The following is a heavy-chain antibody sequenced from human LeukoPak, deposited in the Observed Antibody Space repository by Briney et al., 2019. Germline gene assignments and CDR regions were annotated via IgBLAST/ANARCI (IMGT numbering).Heavy chain of an antibody. CDR1: GFTFSSYG. D-gene: IGHD3-10*01. V-gene: IGHV3-30*02. CDR3: ASSGRGSGNYYYYMDV. Sequence: PGGSLRLSCAASGFTFSSYGMHWVRQAPGKGLEWVAFIRYDGSNKYYADSVKGRFTISRDNSKNTLYLQMNSLRAEDTAVYYCASSGRGSGNYYYYMDVWGKGTTVTISS. J-gene: IGHJ6*03. CDR2: IRYDGSNK.